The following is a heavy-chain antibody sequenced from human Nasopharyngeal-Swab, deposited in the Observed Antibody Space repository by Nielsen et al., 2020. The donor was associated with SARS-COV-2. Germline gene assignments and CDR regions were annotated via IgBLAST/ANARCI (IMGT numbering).Heavy chain of an antibody. J-gene: IGHJ5*02. CDR3: AKVYGGSEFDP. CDR1: GFTFGSYG. Sequence: GGSLRLSCAASGFTFGSYGMHWVRQAPGKGLEWVALISYDGSNKYYADSVKGRFTISRDNSKNTLYLQMNSLRAEDTAVYYCAKVYGGSEFDPWGQGTLVTVSS. V-gene: IGHV3-30*18. CDR2: ISYDGSNK. D-gene: IGHD4-23*01.